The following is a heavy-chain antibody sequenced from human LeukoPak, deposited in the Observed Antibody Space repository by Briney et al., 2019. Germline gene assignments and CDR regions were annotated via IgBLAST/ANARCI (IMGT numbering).Heavy chain of an antibody. CDR2: ISGYNGNT. CDR3: ARDIATVVHQD. Sequence: GASVKVSCKASGYTFSSYGISWVRQAPGQGLEWMGWISGYNGNTNYVQRFQGRVTMTTDTSTTTAYVELRNLRSDDTAVYYCARDIATVVHQDWGQGTLVTVSS. CDR1: GYTFSSYG. J-gene: IGHJ4*02. V-gene: IGHV1-18*01. D-gene: IGHD2-15*01.